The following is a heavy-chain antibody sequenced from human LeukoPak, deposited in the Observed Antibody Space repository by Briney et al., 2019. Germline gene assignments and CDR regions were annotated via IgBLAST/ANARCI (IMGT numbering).Heavy chain of an antibody. D-gene: IGHD3-22*01. CDR3: ARVPYYDSPGDAFDI. J-gene: IGHJ3*02. CDR2: IYYSGST. CDR1: GGSISSGSYY. V-gene: IGHV4-30-4*08. Sequence: SQTLSLTCTVSGGSISSGSYYWSWIRQPPGKGLEWIGYIYYSGSTYYNPSLKSRVTISVDTSKNQFSLKLSSVTAADTAVYYCARVPYYDSPGDAFDIWGQGTMVTVSS.